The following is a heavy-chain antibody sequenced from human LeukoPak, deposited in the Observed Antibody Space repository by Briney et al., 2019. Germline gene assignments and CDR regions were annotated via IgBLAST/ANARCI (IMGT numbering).Heavy chain of an antibody. J-gene: IGHJ4*02. D-gene: IGHD4-17*01. Sequence: ASVKVSCKASGGTFSSYAISWVRQAPGQGLEWMGGIIPIFGTANYAQKFQGGVTITADESTSTAYMELSSLRSEDTAVYYCARGGLTTVTYADYWGQGTLVTVSS. CDR3: ARGGLTTVTYADY. V-gene: IGHV1-69*13. CDR2: IIPIFGTA. CDR1: GGTFSSYA.